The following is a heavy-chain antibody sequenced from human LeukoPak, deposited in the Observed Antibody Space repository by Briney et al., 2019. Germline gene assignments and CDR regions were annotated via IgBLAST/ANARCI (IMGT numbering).Heavy chain of an antibody. Sequence: GASVKVSCKASGYTFTSYDINWARQATGQGLERMGWMNPNSGNTGYAQKFQGRVTMTRNTSISTAYMELSSLRTEDTAVYYCAKALDSTYYDFWSGYYTYYYGMDVWGQGTTVTVSS. CDR2: MNPNSGNT. CDR3: AKALDSTYYDFWSGYYTYYYGMDV. V-gene: IGHV1-8*01. CDR1: GYTFTSYD. J-gene: IGHJ6*02. D-gene: IGHD3-3*01.